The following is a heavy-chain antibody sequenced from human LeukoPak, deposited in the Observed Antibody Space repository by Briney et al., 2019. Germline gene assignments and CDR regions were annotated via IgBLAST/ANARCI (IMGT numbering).Heavy chain of an antibody. CDR1: GFTFSNYA. D-gene: IGHD4-17*01. CDR2: ISGSGGGT. CDR3: ANTVTYSFDY. Sequence: PGGCLRLSCAASGFTFSNYAMSWVRQAPGKGLEWVSAISGSGGGTYYADSVKGRFTISRDNSKNTLYLQVNSLRAEDTAVYYCANTVTYSFDYWGQGTLVTVSS. V-gene: IGHV3-23*01. J-gene: IGHJ4*02.